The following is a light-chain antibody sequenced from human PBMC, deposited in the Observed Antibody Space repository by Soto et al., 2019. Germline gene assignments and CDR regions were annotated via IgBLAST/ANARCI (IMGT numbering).Light chain of an antibody. CDR2: GAS. CDR3: QQYGSSPPIT. V-gene: IGKV3-20*01. CDR1: HSVSSSY. Sequence: EIVLTQSPGTLSLSPGERATLSCRASHSVSSSYLAWYQQKPGQAPGLLIDGASSSATGIPDRFSGSGSGTDFTLTISRLEPEDFAVYYCQQYGSSPPITFGQGTRLEIK. J-gene: IGKJ5*01.